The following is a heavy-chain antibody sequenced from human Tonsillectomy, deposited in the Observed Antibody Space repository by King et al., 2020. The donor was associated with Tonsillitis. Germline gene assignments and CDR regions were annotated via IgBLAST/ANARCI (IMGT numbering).Heavy chain of an antibody. V-gene: IGHV3-64D*06. D-gene: IGHD6-19*01. CDR2: ISSNGGST. CDR3: VKSRPTYSSGWPYYFDY. J-gene: IGHJ4*02. Sequence: VQLVGSGGGLVQPGGSLRLSCSASGFTFSSYAMHWVRQAPGKGLEYVSAISSNGGSTYYADSVKGRFTISRDNSKNTLYLQMSSLRAEDTAVYYCVKSRPTYSSGWPYYFDYWGQGTLVTVAS. CDR1: GFTFSSYA.